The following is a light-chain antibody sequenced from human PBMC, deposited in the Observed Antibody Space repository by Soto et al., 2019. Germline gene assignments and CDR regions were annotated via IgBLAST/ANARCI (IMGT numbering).Light chain of an antibody. CDR2: DAS. CDR3: QQFSSYPLT. CDR1: QTVRNNY. V-gene: IGKV3-20*01. Sequence: DIEVTQAPASLCASPGGRVTLSYKASQTVRNNYLAWYQQKPGQAPRLLIYDASSRATGIPDRFSGGGSGTDFTLTISRLEPEAFAVYYCQQFSSYPLTFGGGTKVDI. J-gene: IGKJ4*01.